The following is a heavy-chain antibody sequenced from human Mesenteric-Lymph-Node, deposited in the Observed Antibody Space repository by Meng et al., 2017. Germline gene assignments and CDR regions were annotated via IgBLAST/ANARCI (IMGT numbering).Heavy chain of an antibody. CDR3: AKIGSNHQFDL. J-gene: IGHJ4*02. V-gene: IGHV1-2*06. Sequence: QVQLVQSGAEVQKPGASVKVPCKASGYTFTVYYMHWVRQAPGQGLEWMGRINPHTGGINYAQEFQGRVAMTRDTSISTAYMELSRLRTDDTAVYYCAKIGSNHQFDLWGQGTLVTVSS. CDR2: INPHTGGI. D-gene: IGHD4-11*01. CDR1: GYTFTVYY.